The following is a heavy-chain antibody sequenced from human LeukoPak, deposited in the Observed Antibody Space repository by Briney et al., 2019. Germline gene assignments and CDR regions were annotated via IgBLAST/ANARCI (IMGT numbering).Heavy chain of an antibody. CDR3: TRENRPFCPFAY. CDR2: ISHSGTT. Sequence: SETLSLTRGVSGGSIDITTYWSWVRHAPGKGLEWIGEISHSGTTNYNLSLRSRVTMFLDRANNLCSLSLTAVAAADSAVYYCTRENRPFCPFAYWGQGVVVTVSS. CDR1: GGSIDITTY. D-gene: IGHD2/OR15-2a*01. J-gene: IGHJ4*02. V-gene: IGHV4-4*02.